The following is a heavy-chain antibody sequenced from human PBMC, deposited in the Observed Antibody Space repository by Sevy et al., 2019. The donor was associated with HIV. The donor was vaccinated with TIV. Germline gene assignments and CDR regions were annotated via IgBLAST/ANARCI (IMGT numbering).Heavy chain of an antibody. CDR3: ASLTAAGMRRLRYYGMDV. CDR2: INHSGST. J-gene: IGHJ6*02. Sequence: SETLSLTCAVYGGSFSGYYWSWIRQPPGKGLEWIGEINHSGSTNYNPSLKSRVTISVDTSKNQFSLKLSSVTAADTAVYYCASLTAAGMRRLRYYGMDVWGQGTTVTVSS. CDR1: GGSFSGYY. V-gene: IGHV4-34*01. D-gene: IGHD6-13*01.